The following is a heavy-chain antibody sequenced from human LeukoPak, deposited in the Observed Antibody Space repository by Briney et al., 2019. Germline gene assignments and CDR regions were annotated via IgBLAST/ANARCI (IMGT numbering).Heavy chain of an antibody. CDR2: MLYDGSNI. Sequence: GGSLRLSCAASGFSFSTYAMHWVRQAPGKGLEWVAVMLYDGSNIYYADSVKGRFTISRANYKNTLYLQMNSLRTEDTAMYYCARDDYGGIHWYFDLWGRGTLVTVSS. V-gene: IGHV3-30-3*01. J-gene: IGHJ2*01. CDR1: GFSFSTYA. CDR3: ARDDYGGIHWYFDL. D-gene: IGHD4-23*01.